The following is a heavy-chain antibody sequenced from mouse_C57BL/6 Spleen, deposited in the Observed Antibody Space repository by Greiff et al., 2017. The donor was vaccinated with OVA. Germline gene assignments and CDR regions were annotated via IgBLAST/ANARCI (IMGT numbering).Heavy chain of an antibody. J-gene: IGHJ2*01. CDR2: INPSNGGT. CDR3: ARRITTVVATDYFDY. D-gene: IGHD1-1*01. CDR1: GYTFTSYW. Sequence: VQLQQPGTDLVKPGASVKLSCKASGYTFTSYWMHWVKQRPGQGLEWIGNINPSNGGTNYNEKFKSKATLTVDKSSSTAYMQLSSLTSEDSAVYYCARRITTVVATDYFDYWGQGTTLTVSS. V-gene: IGHV1-53*01.